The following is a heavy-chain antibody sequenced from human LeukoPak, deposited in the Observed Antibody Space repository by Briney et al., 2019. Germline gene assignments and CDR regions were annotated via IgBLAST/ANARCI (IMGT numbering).Heavy chain of an antibody. J-gene: IGHJ4*02. D-gene: IGHD1-26*01. CDR2: IIPIFGTA. CDR3: ARGGGGYFGFSYFDY. Sequence: ASVKVSCKASGGTFSSYAISWVRQAPGQGLEWMGGIIPIFGTANYAQKFQGRVTITADESTSTAYMELSSLRSEDTAVYYCARGGGGYFGFSYFDYWGQGTLVTVSS. CDR1: GGTFSSYA. V-gene: IGHV1-69*01.